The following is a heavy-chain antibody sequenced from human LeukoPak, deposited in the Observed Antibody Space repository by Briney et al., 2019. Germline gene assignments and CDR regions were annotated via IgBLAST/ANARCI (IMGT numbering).Heavy chain of an antibody. CDR2: MSPNSGNT. CDR3: ARGPSYYDFHH. Sequence: ASVKVSCKASGYTFTSYDFNWVRQATGQGLERMGWMSPNSGNTGYAQKFQGRVTMTSNTSISTAYMELSGLRSEDTAIYYCARGPSYYDFHHWGQGTLVTVSS. V-gene: IGHV1-8*01. J-gene: IGHJ4*02. D-gene: IGHD3-3*01. CDR1: GYTFTSYD.